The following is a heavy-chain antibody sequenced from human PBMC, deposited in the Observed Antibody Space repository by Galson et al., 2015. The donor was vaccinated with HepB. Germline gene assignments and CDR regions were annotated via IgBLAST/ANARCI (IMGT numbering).Heavy chain of an antibody. Sequence: SLRLSCAASGFTFSSYAMHWVRQAPGKGLEYVSAISSNGGSTYYADSVKGRFTISRDNSKNTLYLQMSSLRAEDTAVYYCVKGEEWLTPNDAFDIWGQGTMVTVSS. D-gene: IGHD6-19*01. CDR2: ISSNGGST. CDR3: VKGEEWLTPNDAFDI. V-gene: IGHV3-64D*06. J-gene: IGHJ3*02. CDR1: GFTFSSYA.